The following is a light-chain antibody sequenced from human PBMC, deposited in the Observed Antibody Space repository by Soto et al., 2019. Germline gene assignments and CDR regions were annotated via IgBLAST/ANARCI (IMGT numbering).Light chain of an antibody. CDR1: QSVSSSY. CDR3: QLKT. Sequence: EMVLTQSPRTLSLSLGERATLSCRASQSVSSSYLAWYQQKPGQAPRLLIYGASSRATGIPDRFSGSGSGTDFTLTISRLEPEDFALYYCQLKTFGQGTKVDIK. J-gene: IGKJ1*01. CDR2: GAS. V-gene: IGKV3-20*01.